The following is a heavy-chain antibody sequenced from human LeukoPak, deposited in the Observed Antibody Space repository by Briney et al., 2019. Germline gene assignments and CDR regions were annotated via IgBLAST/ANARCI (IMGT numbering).Heavy chain of an antibody. CDR3: ARTTMVRGTYYMDV. D-gene: IGHD3-10*01. J-gene: IGHJ6*03. Sequence: SETLSLTCTVSGGSINHYYWSWIRQSPGEGLEWVGYIFYSGSTNYNPSLKSRVTISEDTSKNQFSLKLSSVSAADTAVYYCARTTMVRGTYYMDVWGKGTTVTISS. CDR1: GGSINHYY. V-gene: IGHV4-59*01. CDR2: IFYSGST.